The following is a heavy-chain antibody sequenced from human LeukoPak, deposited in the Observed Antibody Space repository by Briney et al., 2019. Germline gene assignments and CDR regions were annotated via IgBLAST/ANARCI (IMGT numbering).Heavy chain of an antibody. J-gene: IGHJ4*02. Sequence: GASVTVSCKVSGYTLTELSMHWVRQAPGKGLEWMGGFDPEDGETIYAQKFQGRVTMTEDTSTDTAYMELSSLRSEDTAVYYCATDQGYGDYVFDYWGQGTLVTVSS. CDR2: FDPEDGET. CDR1: GYTLTELS. V-gene: IGHV1-24*01. D-gene: IGHD4-17*01. CDR3: ATDQGYGDYVFDY.